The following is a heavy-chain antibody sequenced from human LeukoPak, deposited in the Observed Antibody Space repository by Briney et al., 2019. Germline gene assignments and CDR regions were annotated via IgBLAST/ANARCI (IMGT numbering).Heavy chain of an antibody. CDR1: GDSINNYY. J-gene: IGHJ6*02. Sequence: SETLSLTCTVSGDSINNYYWNWIRQPPGKGLEWIGYIYYSGYTNYNPSLKSRVTISVDTSKTQFSLKLSSMTAADTAVYYCARDYLAAAGTHYYYGMDVWGQGTTVTVSS. D-gene: IGHD6-13*01. V-gene: IGHV4-59*01. CDR2: IYYSGYT. CDR3: ARDYLAAAGTHYYYGMDV.